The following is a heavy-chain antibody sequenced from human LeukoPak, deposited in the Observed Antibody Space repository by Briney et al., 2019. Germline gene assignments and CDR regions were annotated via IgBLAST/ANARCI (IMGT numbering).Heavy chain of an antibody. CDR3: AREAMTAAGRGFDY. D-gene: IGHD6-13*01. J-gene: IGHJ4*02. CDR1: DGSISSGSFY. Sequence: SETLSLTCTVSDGSISSGSFYWSWIRQPAGKGLEWIGRIYTSGSTNYNPSLKSRVTMSVDASKNQFSLNLTSVTAADTAVYYCAREAMTAAGRGFDYWGQGTLVTVSS. V-gene: IGHV4-61*02. CDR2: IYTSGST.